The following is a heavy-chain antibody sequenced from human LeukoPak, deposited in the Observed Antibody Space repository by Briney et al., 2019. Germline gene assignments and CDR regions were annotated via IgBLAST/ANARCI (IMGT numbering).Heavy chain of an antibody. CDR2: IFSGGST. CDR3: ARGASGYYWTY. Sequence: GGSLRLSCAASGFTVSSNYMSWVRQAPGKGLEWVSVIFSGGSTYYADSVKGRFTISRDNFKNTLYLQMNSLRAGDTAVYYCARGASGYYWTYWGQGTLVTVYS. D-gene: IGHD3-22*01. V-gene: IGHV3-66*01. CDR1: GFTVSSNY. J-gene: IGHJ4*02.